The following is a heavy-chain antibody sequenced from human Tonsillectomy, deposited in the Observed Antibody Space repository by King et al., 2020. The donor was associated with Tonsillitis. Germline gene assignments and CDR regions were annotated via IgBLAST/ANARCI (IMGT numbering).Heavy chain of an antibody. CDR2: ISWNSGSI. D-gene: IGHD5-18*01. CDR3: AKHLRRYSYGLDY. CDR1: GFNFDDYA. V-gene: IGHV3-9*01. J-gene: IGHJ4*02. Sequence: VQLVESGGGLVQPGRSLRLSCAASGFNFDDYAMHWVRQAPGKGLEWVSGISWNSGSIDYADSVKGRFTISRDNAKNSLYLQMNSLRAEDTALYYCAKHLRRYSYGLDYWGQGTLVTVSS.